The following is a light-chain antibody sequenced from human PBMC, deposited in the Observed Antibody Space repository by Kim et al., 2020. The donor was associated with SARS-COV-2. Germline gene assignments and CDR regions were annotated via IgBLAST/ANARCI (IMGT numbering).Light chain of an antibody. CDR2: NND. CDR1: GSNTGNNP. V-gene: IGLV1-44*01. J-gene: IGLJ2*01. Sequence: IAGVVRGSNTGNNPVNWNQPFPGTAPQLLIQNNDQRPSRVPDRFSGSKSGTSASLAISGLQSEDEADYYCVAWDDSLTGVVIGGGTQLTVL. CDR3: VAWDDSLTGVV.